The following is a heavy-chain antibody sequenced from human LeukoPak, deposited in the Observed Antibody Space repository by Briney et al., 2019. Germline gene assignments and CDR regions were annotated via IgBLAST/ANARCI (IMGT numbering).Heavy chain of an antibody. V-gene: IGHV1-3*04. J-gene: IGHJ4*02. D-gene: IGHD3-22*01. CDR3: ARSGYYDSSGYSYYFDY. Sequence: ASVKVSCKASGYIFTSYAMHWVRQAPGQRLEWMGWINTGNGNTKYSQKFQGRVTITRDTSASTAYMELSSLRSEDTAVYYCARSGYYDSSGYSYYFDYWGQGTLVTVSS. CDR2: INTGNGNT. CDR1: GYIFTSYA.